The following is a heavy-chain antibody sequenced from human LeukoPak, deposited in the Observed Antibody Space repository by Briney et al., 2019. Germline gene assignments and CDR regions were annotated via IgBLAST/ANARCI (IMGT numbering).Heavy chain of an antibody. J-gene: IGHJ5*02. V-gene: IGHV3-53*01. CDR1: GFSVSANY. CDR3: GTMSNYDSGGYYDA. D-gene: IGHD3-22*01. Sequence: GGSLRLSCAVSGFSVSANYMHWVRQTPGKGLQWVSSIYGGESTNYADSVRGRFTISRDISENTLYLQMKNLRVDDTAVYYCGTMSNYDSGGYYDAWGQGTPVTVSS. CDR2: IYGGEST.